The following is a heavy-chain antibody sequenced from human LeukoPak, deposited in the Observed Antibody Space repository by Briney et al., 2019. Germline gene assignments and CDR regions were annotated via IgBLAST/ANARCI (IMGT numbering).Heavy chain of an antibody. D-gene: IGHD6-13*01. J-gene: IGHJ4*02. Sequence: GGSLRLSCTASGFTFRIYWMSWVRQAPGRGLEWVAMLNEDGSDKYYVDAVKGRFTISRDNAKNSLYLQMNSLRAEDTAVYYCAREVAAADLDYWGQGTLVTVSS. V-gene: IGHV3-7*01. CDR3: AREVAAADLDY. CDR2: LNEDGSDK. CDR1: GFTFRIYW.